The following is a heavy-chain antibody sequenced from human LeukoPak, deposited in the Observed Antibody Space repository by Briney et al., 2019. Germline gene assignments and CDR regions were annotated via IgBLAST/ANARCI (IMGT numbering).Heavy chain of an antibody. CDR3: ARQPSGFYEKSGYYPYYFDY. CDR2: VFYNGAT. Sequence: GSLRLSCAASGFTFSSYAMSWVRQPPGKGLEWIGYVFYNGATKYDPSLKSRVTISLDTSKNQFSLNLRSVTAADTAVYYCARQPSGFYEKSGYYPYYFDYWGQGALVTVSS. CDR1: GFTFSSYA. J-gene: IGHJ4*02. V-gene: IGHV4-59*08. D-gene: IGHD3-22*01.